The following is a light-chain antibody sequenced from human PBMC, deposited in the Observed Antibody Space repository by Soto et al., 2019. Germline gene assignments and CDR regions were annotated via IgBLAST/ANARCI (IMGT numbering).Light chain of an antibody. CDR3: QQYNSYSKYT. Sequence: DIQMTQSPSTLSASVGDTVTVTCRASQSVSGWLAWYQQKPGKAPKLLIYDASSLESGVPSRFSGSGSGTEFTLTISSLQPDDFATYYCQQYNSYSKYTFGQGTKVDIK. J-gene: IGKJ2*01. CDR2: DAS. CDR1: QSVSGW. V-gene: IGKV1-5*01.